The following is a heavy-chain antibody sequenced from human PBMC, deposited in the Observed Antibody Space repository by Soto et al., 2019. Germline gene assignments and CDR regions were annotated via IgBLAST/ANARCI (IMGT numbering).Heavy chain of an antibody. CDR2: ISYDGSKK. D-gene: IGHD6-19*01. CDR1: GFTLSSYA. V-gene: IGHV3-30-3*01. CDR3: ARDPYSGGWLDY. J-gene: IGHJ4*02. Sequence: QVQLVESGGGVVQPGRSLRLSCAASGFTLSSYAMHWVRQAPGKGLECVAVISYDGSKKYYADSVKGRFTISRDNSKSTLYRQMSTLRAEDTAVYYCARDPYSGGWLDYWGQGTLVTVSS.